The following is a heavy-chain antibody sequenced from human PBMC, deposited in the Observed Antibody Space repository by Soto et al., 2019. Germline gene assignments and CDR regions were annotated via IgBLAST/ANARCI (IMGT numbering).Heavy chain of an antibody. Sequence: ASVKVSCKASGYTFTGYYMHWVRQAPGQGLEWMGWINPNSGGTNYAQKFQGRVTMTRDTSISTAYMELSRLRSDDTAVYYCARVSSQYYYDSSGYYYWGHGTLVTVSS. V-gene: IGHV1-2*02. CDR2: INPNSGGT. CDR3: ARVSSQYYYDSSGYYY. J-gene: IGHJ4*01. D-gene: IGHD3-22*01. CDR1: GYTFTGYY.